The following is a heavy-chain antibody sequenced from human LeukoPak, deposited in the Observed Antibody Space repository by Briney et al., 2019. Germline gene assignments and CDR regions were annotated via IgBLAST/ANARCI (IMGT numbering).Heavy chain of an antibody. CDR3: AKEEDAVVTALVNY. V-gene: IGHV3-23*01. J-gene: IGHJ4*02. D-gene: IGHD2-21*02. CDR2: ISGSGGST. CDR1: GFTFSSYA. Sequence: GGSLRPSRAASGFTFSSYAMSWVRQAPGKGLEWVSAISGSGGSTYYADSVKGRFTISRDNSKNTLYLQMNSLRAEDTAVYYCAKEEDAVVTALVNYWGQGTLVTVSS.